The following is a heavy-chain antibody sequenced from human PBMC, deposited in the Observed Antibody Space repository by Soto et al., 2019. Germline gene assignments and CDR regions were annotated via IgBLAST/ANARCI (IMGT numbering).Heavy chain of an antibody. D-gene: IGHD7-27*01. CDR2: ISGGGGAT. CDR3: ATTGGRDFDS. J-gene: IGHJ5*01. CDR1: GFTFSSYA. V-gene: IGHV3-23*01. Sequence: EVQLLESGGGLVQPGGSLRLSCAASGFTFSSYAMTWVRQAPGTGLEWVSSISGGGGATYYADSVKGRFTISRDNSKNKLFLQRISLRAEDTAVYDCATTGGRDFDSGGQGILVTVSS.